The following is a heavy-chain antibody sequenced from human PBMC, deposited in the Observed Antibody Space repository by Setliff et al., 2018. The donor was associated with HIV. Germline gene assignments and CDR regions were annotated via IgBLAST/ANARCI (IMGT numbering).Heavy chain of an antibody. CDR1: GYTFTGYY. D-gene: IGHD3-3*01. CDR3: ARAPHKAQFLEWLRTYFDY. CDR2: INPNSGGT. Sequence: ASVKVSCKASGYTFTGYYMHWVRQAPGQGLEWMGRINPNSGGTKYAQKFQGRVTMTRDTSISTAYMELSRLISDDTAVYYCARAPHKAQFLEWLRTYFDYWGQGTLVTVSS. J-gene: IGHJ4*02. V-gene: IGHV1-2*06.